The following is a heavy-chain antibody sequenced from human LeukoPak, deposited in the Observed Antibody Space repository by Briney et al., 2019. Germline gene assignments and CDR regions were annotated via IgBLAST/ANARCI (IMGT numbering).Heavy chain of an antibody. CDR1: GFRITNYW. V-gene: IGHV5-51*01. Sequence: PGESLKISCKGSGFRITNYWIAWVRQMPGKGLEWMGIIYPDDSDTRYSPSFQGQVTISADKSINTAYLQWNSLKASDTAMYYCERHTPDNPPDGQWPVSDYWGQGTLVTVSS. J-gene: IGHJ4*02. D-gene: IGHD6-19*01. CDR3: ERHTPDNPPDGQWPVSDY. CDR2: IYPDDSDT.